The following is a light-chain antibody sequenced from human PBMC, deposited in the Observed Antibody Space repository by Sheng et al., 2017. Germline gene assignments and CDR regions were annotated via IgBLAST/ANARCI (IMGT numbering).Light chain of an antibody. CDR2: EVT. CDR3: CSYAGSRMWV. J-gene: IGLJ3*02. CDR1: SSDVGSYNL. Sequence: QSALPQPASVSGAPGQSITISCSGTSSDVGSYNLVSWYQVHPGKAPKFIIFEVTKRPSGVSNRFSGSKSGNTASLTISGLQAEDEADYFCCSYAGSRMWVFGGGTRLTVL. V-gene: IGLV2-23*02.